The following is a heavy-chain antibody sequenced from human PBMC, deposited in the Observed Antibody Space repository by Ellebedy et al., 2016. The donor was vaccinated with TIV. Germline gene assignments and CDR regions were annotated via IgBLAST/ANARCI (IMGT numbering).Heavy chain of an antibody. V-gene: IGHV3-30*03. Sequence: GGSLRLXXAASGFTFRSYGFHWVRQPPGKGLEWVALISSDGSEKYYADSVRGRFTISRDNSKNTGYLEMNSLRGDDTAMYYCARDRGGYGIFDYWGQGTLVTV. CDR1: GFTFRSYG. D-gene: IGHD5-12*01. CDR3: ARDRGGYGIFDY. J-gene: IGHJ4*02. CDR2: ISSDGSEK.